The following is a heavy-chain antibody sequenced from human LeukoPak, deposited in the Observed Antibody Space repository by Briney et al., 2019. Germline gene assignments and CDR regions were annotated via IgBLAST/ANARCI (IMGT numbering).Heavy chain of an antibody. V-gene: IGHV3-9*01. J-gene: IGHJ4*02. CDR2: ISWNSGSI. D-gene: IGHD6-19*01. CDR3: AKDISVAGKEWMGDY. CDR1: GFTFDDYA. Sequence: PGGSLRPSCAASGFTFDDYAMHWVRQAPGKGLEWVSGISWNSGSIGYADSVKGRFTISRDNAKNSLYLQMNSLRAEDTALYYCAKDISVAGKEWMGDYWGQGTLVTVSS.